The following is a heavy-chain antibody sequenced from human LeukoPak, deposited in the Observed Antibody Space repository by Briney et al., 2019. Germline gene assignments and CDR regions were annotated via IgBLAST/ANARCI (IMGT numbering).Heavy chain of an antibody. V-gene: IGHV4-39*07. D-gene: IGHD5-18*01. CDR1: GGSISSSSYY. CDR2: IYYSGST. Sequence: SETLSLTCTVSGGSISSSSYYWGWIRQPPGKGLEWIGSIYYSGSTYYNPSLKSRVTISVDTSKNQFSLKLSSVAAANTAVYYCARGLYPPYTAVSLLDYWGQGTLVTVSS. J-gene: IGHJ4*02. CDR3: ARGLYPPYTAVSLLDY.